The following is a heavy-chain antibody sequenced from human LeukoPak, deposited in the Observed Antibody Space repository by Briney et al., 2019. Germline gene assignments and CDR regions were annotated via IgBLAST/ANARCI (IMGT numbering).Heavy chain of an antibody. J-gene: IGHJ2*01. D-gene: IGHD2-21*02. CDR3: ASRAMTLDL. V-gene: IGHV4-34*01. Sequence: SGTLSLTCAVYGGSFSGYYWSWIRQPPGKGLEWIGEINHSGSTNYNPSLKSRVTISVDTSKNQFSLKLTSVTAADTAVYYCASRAMTLDLWGRGTLVTVSS. CDR1: GGSFSGYY. CDR2: INHSGST.